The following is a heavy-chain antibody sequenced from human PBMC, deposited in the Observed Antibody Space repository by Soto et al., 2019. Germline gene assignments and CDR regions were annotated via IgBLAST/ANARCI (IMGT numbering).Heavy chain of an antibody. CDR2: IIPIFGTA. V-gene: IGHV1-69*13. J-gene: IGHJ5*02. CDR1: GGTFSSYA. CDR3: ASSRLTIVVVPAAMEPYNWFDP. D-gene: IGHD2-2*01. Sequence: GASVKVSCKASGGTFSSYAISWVRQAPGQGLEWMGGIIPIFGTANYAQKFQGRVTITADESTSTAYMELSSLRSEDTAVYYCASSRLTIVVVPAAMEPYNWFDPWGQGTLVTVSS.